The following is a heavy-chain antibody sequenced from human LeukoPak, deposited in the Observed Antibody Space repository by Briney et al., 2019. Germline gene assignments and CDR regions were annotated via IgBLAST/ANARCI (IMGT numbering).Heavy chain of an antibody. J-gene: IGHJ4*02. V-gene: IGHV3-23*01. CDR1: GFTFGTYA. D-gene: IGHD2-15*01. Sequence: PGGSLRLSCAASGFTFGTYAMSWVRQAPGKGLEWVSAISGSTGRTYYADSVKGRFTISRDNSKNTLYLQMNNLRAEDTAVYYCAPRVVGSAPFDYWGQGTLVTVSS. CDR2: ISGSTGRT. CDR3: APRVVGSAPFDY.